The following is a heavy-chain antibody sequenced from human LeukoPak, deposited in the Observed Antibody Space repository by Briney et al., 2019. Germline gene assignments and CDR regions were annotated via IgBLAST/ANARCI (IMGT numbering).Heavy chain of an antibody. CDR3: ARGQLAHFDY. D-gene: IGHD6-6*01. Sequence: SETLSLTCTVSGYSISSGYYWGWIRQPPGKGLEWIGSIYHSGSTYYNPSLKSRVTISVDTSKNQFSLKLSSVTAADTAVYYCARGQLAHFDYWGQGTLVTVSS. J-gene: IGHJ4*02. CDR2: IYHSGST. V-gene: IGHV4-38-2*02. CDR1: GYSISSGYY.